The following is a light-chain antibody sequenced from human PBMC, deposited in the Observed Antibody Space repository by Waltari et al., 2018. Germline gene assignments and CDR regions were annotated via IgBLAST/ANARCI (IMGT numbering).Light chain of an antibody. V-gene: IGLV2-14*01. CDR1: SSDVGDYDY. CDR2: EVK. Sequence: QSALTQPASVSGSPGQSITISCTGTSSDVGDYDYVSWYQQHPAKGPNLIIYEVKKRPSGISPRFSGSKSGNTASLTISGLQAEDEADYYCSSYTRSTTHVVFGGGTKLTVL. CDR3: SSYTRSTTHVV. J-gene: IGLJ2*01.